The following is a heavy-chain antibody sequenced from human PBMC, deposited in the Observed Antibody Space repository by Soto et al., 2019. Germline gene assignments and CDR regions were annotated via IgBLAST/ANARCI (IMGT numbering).Heavy chain of an antibody. D-gene: IGHD6-19*01. V-gene: IGHV3-33*01. J-gene: IGHJ6*02. CDR3: ARDGYSSGRYGMDV. Sequence: GGSLRLSCAASGFTFSSYGMHWVRQAPGKGLEWVAVIWYDGSNKYYADSVKGRFTISRDNSKNTLYLQMNSLRAEDTAVYYCARDGYSSGRYGMDVWGQGTTVTVSS. CDR2: IWYDGSNK. CDR1: GFTFSSYG.